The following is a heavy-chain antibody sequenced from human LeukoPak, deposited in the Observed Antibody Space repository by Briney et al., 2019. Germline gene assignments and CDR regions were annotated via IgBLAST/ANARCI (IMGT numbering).Heavy chain of an antibody. D-gene: IGHD6-19*01. CDR2: IIPIFGTA. Sequence: GASVKVSYKASGGTFSSYAISWVRQVPGQGLEWMGGIIPIFGTANYAQKFQGRVTITADESTSTAYMELSSLRSEDTAVYYCASPLRIAVAGTDYYGMDVWGQGTTVTVSS. CDR3: ASPLRIAVAGTDYYGMDV. V-gene: IGHV1-69*13. J-gene: IGHJ6*02. CDR1: GGTFSSYA.